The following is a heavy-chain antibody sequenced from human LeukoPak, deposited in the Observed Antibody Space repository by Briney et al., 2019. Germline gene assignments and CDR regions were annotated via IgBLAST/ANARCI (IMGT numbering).Heavy chain of an antibody. CDR3: ARDRYYYDSSGWFDP. Sequence: PSETLSLTCTVSGGSISSGGYYWSWIRQHPGKGLEWIGYIYYSGSTYYNPSLKSRVTISVDTSKNQFSLKLSSVTAADTAVYYCARDRYYYDSSGWFDPWGQGTLVTVSS. CDR1: GGSISSGGYY. CDR2: IYYSGST. J-gene: IGHJ5*02. V-gene: IGHV4-31*03. D-gene: IGHD3-22*01.